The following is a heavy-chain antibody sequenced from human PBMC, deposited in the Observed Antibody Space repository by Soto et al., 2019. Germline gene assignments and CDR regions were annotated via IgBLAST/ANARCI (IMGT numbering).Heavy chain of an antibody. Sequence: QVQLVQSGAEVKKPGSSVKVSCKASGGTFSSYAISWVRQAPGQGLEWMGGIIPIFGTANYAQKFQGRVTITADESTSTAYMGLSSLRSEDTAVYYWARHGRGWYGADYWGQGTLVTASS. J-gene: IGHJ4*02. CDR1: GGTFSSYA. D-gene: IGHD6-19*01. CDR2: IIPIFGTA. V-gene: IGHV1-69*12. CDR3: ARHGRGWYGADY.